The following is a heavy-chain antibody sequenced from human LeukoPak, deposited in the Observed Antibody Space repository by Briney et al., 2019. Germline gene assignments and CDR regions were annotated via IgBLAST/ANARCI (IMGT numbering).Heavy chain of an antibody. Sequence: SETLSLTCTVSGGSIGSGGYYWSWIRQHPGKGLEWIGYIYYSGSTYYNPSLKSRVTFSVDTSKNHFSLKLTSVTAADTAVYYCARMVAATNWFDPWGRGTLVTVSS. J-gene: IGHJ5*02. CDR2: IYYSGST. V-gene: IGHV4-30-4*08. CDR3: ARMVAATNWFDP. CDR1: GGSIGSGGYY. D-gene: IGHD2-15*01.